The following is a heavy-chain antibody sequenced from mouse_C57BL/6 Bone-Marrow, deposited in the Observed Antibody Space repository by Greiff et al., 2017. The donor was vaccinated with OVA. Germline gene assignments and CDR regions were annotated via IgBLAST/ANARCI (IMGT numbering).Heavy chain of an antibody. V-gene: IGHV5-6*01. D-gene: IGHD2-1*01. CDR3: ARQGRNYLYWYFDV. Sequence: EVQVVESGGDLVKPGGSLKLSCAASGFTFSSYGMSWVRQTPDKRLEWVATISSGGSYTYYPDSVKGRFTITRDNAKNTLYLQISSLKSKDTAMYYCARQGRNYLYWYFDVWGTGTTVTVSS. J-gene: IGHJ1*03. CDR2: ISSGGSYT. CDR1: GFTFSSYG.